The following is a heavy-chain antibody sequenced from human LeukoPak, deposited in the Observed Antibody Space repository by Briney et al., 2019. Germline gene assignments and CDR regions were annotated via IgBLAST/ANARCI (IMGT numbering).Heavy chain of an antibody. J-gene: IGHJ6*02. Sequence: GASVKVSCKASGYTFTSYDINWVRQATGQGLEWMGWMNPNSGNTGYAQKFQGRVTMTRNTSISTAYMELSSLRSEDTAVYYCARGYLWWFGVNLSMDVWGQGTTVTVSS. V-gene: IGHV1-8*01. CDR2: MNPNSGNT. CDR3: ARGYLWWFGVNLSMDV. D-gene: IGHD3-10*01. CDR1: GYTFTSYD.